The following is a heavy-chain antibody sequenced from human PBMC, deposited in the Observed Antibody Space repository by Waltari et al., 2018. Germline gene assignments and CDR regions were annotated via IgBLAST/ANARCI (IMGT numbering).Heavy chain of an antibody. V-gene: IGHV3-33*01. CDR3: ARDLSPGGDIVVVPAAEGYYYYGMDV. J-gene: IGHJ6*02. Sequence: QVQLVESGGGVVQPGRSLRLSCAASGFPFSSYGMHVVRQAQGKGLGWVAVIWYDGSNKYYADSVKGRFTISRDNSKNTLYLQMNSLRAEDTAVYYCARDLSPGGDIVVVPAAEGYYYYGMDVWGQGTTVTVSS. CDR2: IWYDGSNK. D-gene: IGHD2-2*01. CDR1: GFPFSSYG.